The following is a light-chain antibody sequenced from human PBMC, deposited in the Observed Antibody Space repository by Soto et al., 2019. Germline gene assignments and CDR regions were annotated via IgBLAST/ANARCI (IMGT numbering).Light chain of an antibody. CDR3: QQRTRWPAAVIT. V-gene: IGKV3-11*01. CDR2: DTS. Sequence: EIVLTQSPATLSLSPGERATLSCRASQSVSSYLAWYQQKPGQAPRLLIYDTSNRATGVPARFSGSGSETDFSLTISSLEPEDSAVYYCQQRTRWPAAVITFGPGTRLEI. J-gene: IGKJ5*01. CDR1: QSVSSY.